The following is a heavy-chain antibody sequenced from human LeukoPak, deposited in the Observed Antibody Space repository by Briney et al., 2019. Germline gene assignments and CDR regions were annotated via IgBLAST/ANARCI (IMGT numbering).Heavy chain of an antibody. CDR2: IWYDGSNK. J-gene: IGHJ6*04. D-gene: IGHD6-19*01. CDR1: GFTFSSYG. Sequence: GGSLRLSCAASGFTFSSYGMHWVRQAPGKGLEWVAVIWYDGSNKYYADSVKGRFTISRDNSKNTLYLQMNSLRAEDTAVYYCARPPGWGYYYYGMDVWGKGTTVTVSS. CDR3: ARPPGWGYYYYGMDV. V-gene: IGHV3-33*01.